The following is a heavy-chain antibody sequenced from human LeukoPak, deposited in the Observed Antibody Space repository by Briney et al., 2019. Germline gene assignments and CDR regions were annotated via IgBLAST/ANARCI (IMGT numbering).Heavy chain of an antibody. D-gene: IGHD1-26*01. V-gene: IGHV1-2*02. CDR1: GYTFTGYY. Sequence: ASVKVSCKASGYTFTGYYMHWVRQAPGQGLEWMGWINPNSGGTNYAQKFQGRVTMTRDTSISTAYLDLSRLRSDDTAVYYCATGSYATPVEYFQHWGQGTLVTVSS. J-gene: IGHJ1*01. CDR3: ATGSYATPVEYFQH. CDR2: INPNSGGT.